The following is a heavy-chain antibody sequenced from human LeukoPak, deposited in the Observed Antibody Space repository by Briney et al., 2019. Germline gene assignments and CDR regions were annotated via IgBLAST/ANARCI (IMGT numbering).Heavy chain of an antibody. D-gene: IGHD6-19*01. J-gene: IGHJ4*02. CDR3: AKTTVGYSSGRYPGWPADC. V-gene: IGHV3-23*01. CDR1: GFTFNTYA. Sequence: GGSLRLSCEASGFTFNTYAIYWVRQAPGKGLEWVSGICGSGGCTYYADSVKGRFTLSRDNSKNTVYLQMNSLTADDTAVYYCAKTTVGYSSGRYPGWPADCWGQGTLVTVSS. CDR2: ICGSGGCT.